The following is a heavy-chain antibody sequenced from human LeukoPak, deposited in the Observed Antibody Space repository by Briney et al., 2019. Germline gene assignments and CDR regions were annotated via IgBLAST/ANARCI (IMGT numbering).Heavy chain of an antibody. Sequence: ASVKVSCKASGYTFTSYAMHWVRQAPGQRLEWMGWINAGNGNTKYSQKFQGRVTITRDTSASTAYMELSSLRSEDTAVYYCLLGSCSGSYGFDYWGQGTLVTVSS. J-gene: IGHJ4*02. D-gene: IGHD1-26*01. V-gene: IGHV1-3*01. CDR1: GYTFTSYA. CDR2: INAGNGNT. CDR3: LLGSCSGSYGFDY.